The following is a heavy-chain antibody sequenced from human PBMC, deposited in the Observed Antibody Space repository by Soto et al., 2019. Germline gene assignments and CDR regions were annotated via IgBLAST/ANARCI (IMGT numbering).Heavy chain of an antibody. V-gene: IGHV4-59*01. J-gene: IGHJ4*02. CDR3: ARVGLLGYSSGWYGFDY. Sequence: PSETLSLTCTVSGGSISSYYWSWIRQPPGKGLEWIGYIYYSGSTNYNPSLKSRVTISVDTSKNQFSLKLSSVTAADTAVYYCARVGLLGYSSGWYGFDYWGQGTLVTVSS. D-gene: IGHD6-19*01. CDR2: IYYSGST. CDR1: GGSISSYY.